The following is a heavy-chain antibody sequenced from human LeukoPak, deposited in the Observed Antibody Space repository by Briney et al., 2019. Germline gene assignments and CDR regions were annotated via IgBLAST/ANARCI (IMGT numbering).Heavy chain of an antibody. CDR1: GFTFSSYS. D-gene: IGHD1-26*01. V-gene: IGHV3-21*01. Sequence: GGSLRLSCAASGFTFSSYSMNWVRQAPGKGLEWVSSISSSSSYIYYADSVKGRFTISRDNAKNSLYLQMNSLRAEDMAVYYCARDLWEHPDAFDIWGQGTMVTVSS. CDR2: ISSSSSYI. J-gene: IGHJ3*02. CDR3: ARDLWEHPDAFDI.